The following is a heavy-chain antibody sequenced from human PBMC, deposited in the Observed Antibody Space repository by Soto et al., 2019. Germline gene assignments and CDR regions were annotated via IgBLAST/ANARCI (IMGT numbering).Heavy chain of an antibody. CDR3: AEELPPDL. Sequence: EVQVVESGGGLIQPGGSLRLSCAASGFTVSSNYMTWVRQAPGKGLEWVSILWSAGLTYYADSVKGRFTISRDNSQNTLYLQMTSLRAEDSAVYYCAEELPPDLWGQGTLVTVSS. D-gene: IGHD2-15*01. J-gene: IGHJ5*02. CDR1: GFTVSSNY. V-gene: IGHV3-53*01. CDR2: LWSAGLT.